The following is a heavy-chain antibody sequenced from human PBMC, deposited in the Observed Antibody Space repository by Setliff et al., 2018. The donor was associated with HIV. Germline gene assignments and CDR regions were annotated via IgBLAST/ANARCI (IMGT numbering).Heavy chain of an antibody. CDR3: ARDLTSNSNCFEP. J-gene: IGHJ5*02. CDR2: VCYTGKT. D-gene: IGHD4-4*01. V-gene: IGHV4-31*03. Sequence: SETLSLTCSVSGGSLISGGYYWSWIRQHPGKGLEWIGYVCYTGKTYYNPSLESRISMSVDTSKNQFSLKLTSVTAADTAIYYCARDLTSNSNCFEPWGQGTQVTVS. CDR1: GGSLISGGYY.